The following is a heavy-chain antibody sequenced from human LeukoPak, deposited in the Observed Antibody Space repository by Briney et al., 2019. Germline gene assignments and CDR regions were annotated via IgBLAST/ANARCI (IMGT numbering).Heavy chain of an antibody. J-gene: IGHJ3*02. Sequence: SGGSLRLSCAASGVTFSSYAMHWVRQAPGKGLEWVAVISYDGSNKYYADSVKGRFTISRDNSKNTLYLQMNSLRAEDTAVYYCARDHHDAFDIWGQGTMVTVSS. CDR2: ISYDGSNK. CDR1: GVTFSSYA. V-gene: IGHV3-30-3*01. CDR3: ARDHHDAFDI.